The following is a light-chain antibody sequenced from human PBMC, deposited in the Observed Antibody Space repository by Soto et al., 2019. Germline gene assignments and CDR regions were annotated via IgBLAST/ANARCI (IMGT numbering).Light chain of an antibody. V-gene: IGKV1-5*03. CDR2: KAS. CDR3: LQYMSYS. Sequence: IQMTQAPSTLSASVGYRFTITCLASQSISSWLAWYQQKPGKAPKLLIYKASTLKSGVPSRFSGSGSGTEFTLTIRSLQPDDFAPYYCLQYMSYSFGQGTKVDIK. CDR1: QSISSW. J-gene: IGKJ1*01.